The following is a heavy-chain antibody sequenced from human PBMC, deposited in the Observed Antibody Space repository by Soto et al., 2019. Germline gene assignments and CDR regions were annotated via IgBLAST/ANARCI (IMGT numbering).Heavy chain of an antibody. CDR1: GGSFSGYY. D-gene: IGHD6-19*01. CDR2: INHSGST. V-gene: IGHV4-34*01. Sequence: SETLSLTCAVYGGSFSGYYWSWIRQPPGKGLEWIGEINHSGSTNYNPSLKSRVTISVDTSKNQFSLKLSSVTAADTAVYYCARGHKPGIAVAGTRYYYYYGMDVWGQGTTVT. CDR3: ARGHKPGIAVAGTRYYYYYGMDV. J-gene: IGHJ6*02.